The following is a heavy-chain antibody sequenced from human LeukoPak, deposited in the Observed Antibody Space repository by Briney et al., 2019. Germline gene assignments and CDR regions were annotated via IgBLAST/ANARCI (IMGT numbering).Heavy chain of an antibody. CDR3: ARGLATAAAY. D-gene: IGHD6-13*01. V-gene: IGHV3-7*01. CDR2: IDQDGSQK. J-gene: IGHJ4*02. CDR1: GFTFHKYW. Sequence: GGSLRLSCVDSGFTFHKYWMSWVRQAPGKGLEWVANIDQDGSQKFYVDSVKGRFTISRDNTKKSVYLQVSSLRAEDTAVYYCARGLATAAAYWGQGTLVTVSS.